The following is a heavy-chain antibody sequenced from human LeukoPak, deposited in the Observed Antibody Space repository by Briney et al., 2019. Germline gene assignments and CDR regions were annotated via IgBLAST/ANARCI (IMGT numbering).Heavy chain of an antibody. V-gene: IGHV4-38-2*02. CDR3: ARSDLTYLFDY. Sequence: SETLSLTCTVSGYSINIGDYWGWIRQPPGKGLEWIGNVYRNGTTYYNPSLASRVSISVDTSKNQFSLRLSSVTAADTAVYYCARSDLTYLFDYWGQGTLVTVSS. CDR2: VYRNGTT. J-gene: IGHJ4*02. D-gene: IGHD2-2*02. CDR1: GYSINIGDY.